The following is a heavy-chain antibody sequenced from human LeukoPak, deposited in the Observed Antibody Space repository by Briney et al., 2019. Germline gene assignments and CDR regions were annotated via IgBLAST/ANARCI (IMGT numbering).Heavy chain of an antibody. V-gene: IGHV3-9*01. CDR1: GFTFDDYA. CDR2: ISWNSGSI. CDR3: AKDSYYDSSGLPDY. D-gene: IGHD3-22*01. J-gene: IGHJ4*02. Sequence: PGRSLRLSCAASGFTFDDYAMHWVRQAPGKGPEWVSGISWNSGSIGYADSVKGRFTISRDNAKNSLYLQMNSLRAEDTALYYCAKDSYYDSSGLPDYWGQGTLVTVSS.